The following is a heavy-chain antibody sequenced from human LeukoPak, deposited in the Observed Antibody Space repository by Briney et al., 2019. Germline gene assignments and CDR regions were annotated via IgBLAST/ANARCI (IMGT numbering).Heavy chain of an antibody. V-gene: IGHV3-30*03. J-gene: IGHJ4*02. CDR1: GFTFSSYG. Sequence: GGSLRLSCAASGFTFSSYGMPWVRQAPGKGLEWVAVISYDGSNKYYADSVKGRFTISRDNSKNTLYLQMNSLRAEDTAVYYCARDKLTTVTMYYFDYWGQGTLVTVSS. CDR2: ISYDGSNK. CDR3: ARDKLTTVTMYYFDY. D-gene: IGHD4-17*01.